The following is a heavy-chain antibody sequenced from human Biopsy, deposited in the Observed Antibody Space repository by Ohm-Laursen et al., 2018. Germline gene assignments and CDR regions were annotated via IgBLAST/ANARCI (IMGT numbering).Heavy chain of an antibody. CDR3: ARDPLNGHKHFDY. CDR2: INCKTGAT. Sequence: SSVKVSCNASGYTFTDYNIHWMRQAPGQGLEWLGYINCKTGATNYAQKFQGTVTMTRDTSISTAYLALGSLRSADTAIYYCARDPLNGHKHFDYWGQGSLVIVSS. J-gene: IGHJ4*02. V-gene: IGHV1-2*02. D-gene: IGHD2-8*01. CDR1: GYTFTDYN.